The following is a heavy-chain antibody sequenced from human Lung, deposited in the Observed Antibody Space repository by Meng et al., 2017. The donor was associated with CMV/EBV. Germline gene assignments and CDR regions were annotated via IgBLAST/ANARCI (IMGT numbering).Heavy chain of an antibody. CDR3: ARVDYYDSSGYYNPDY. D-gene: IGHD3-22*01. CDR1: GSTLTGYY. V-gene: IGHV1-2*02. CDR2: INPNSGGT. J-gene: IGHJ4*02. Sequence: SGSTLTGYYMHRVRQAPGQGLEWMGWINPNSGGTNYAQKFQGRVTMTRDTSISTAYMELSRLRSDDTAVYYCARVDYYDSSGYYNPDYWGQGTLVTVSS.